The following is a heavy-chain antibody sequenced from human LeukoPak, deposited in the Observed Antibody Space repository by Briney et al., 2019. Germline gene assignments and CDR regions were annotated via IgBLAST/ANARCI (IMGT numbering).Heavy chain of an antibody. V-gene: IGHV3-21*01. J-gene: IGHJ4*02. D-gene: IGHD4-17*01. CDR1: GFTFSSDS. Sequence: GGSLRLSCAASGFTFSSDSMNWVRQAPGKGLEWVSSISSSSSYIYYADSVKGRFTISRDNAKNSLYLQMNSLRAEDTAVYYCARDGAYGEVVGWGQGTLVTVSS. CDR2: ISSSSSYI. CDR3: ARDGAYGEVVG.